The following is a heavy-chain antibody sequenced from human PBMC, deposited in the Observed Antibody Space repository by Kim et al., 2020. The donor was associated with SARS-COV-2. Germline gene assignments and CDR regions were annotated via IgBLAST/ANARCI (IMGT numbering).Heavy chain of an antibody. J-gene: IGHJ4*01. V-gene: IGHV3-49*04. CDR2: IRSKADGGTK. D-gene: IGHD4-17*01. CDR1: GFTFGDYA. CDR3: TRDQVLPTGGDYFYY. Sequence: GGSLRLSCTASGFTFGDYAVSWVRQAPGKGLEWVGCIRSKADGGTKEYAASVKGRFTISRDDSKSIAYLQMNSMKTEDTAVYYCTRDQVLPTGGDYFYY.